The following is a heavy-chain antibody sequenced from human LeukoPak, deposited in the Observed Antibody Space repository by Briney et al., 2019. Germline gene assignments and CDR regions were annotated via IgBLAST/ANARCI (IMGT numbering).Heavy chain of an antibody. CDR1: GGSISSSSYY. V-gene: IGHV4-39*01. D-gene: IGHD2-2*01. CDR2: IYYSGST. J-gene: IGHJ4*02. Sequence: PSETLSLTCTVSGGSISSSSYYWGWIRQPPGKGLEWIGSIYYSGSTYYNPSLKSRVTISVDTSKNQFSLKLSSVTAADTAVYYCARPGCSSTSCSFDHWGQGTLVTVSS. CDR3: ARPGCSSTSCSFDH.